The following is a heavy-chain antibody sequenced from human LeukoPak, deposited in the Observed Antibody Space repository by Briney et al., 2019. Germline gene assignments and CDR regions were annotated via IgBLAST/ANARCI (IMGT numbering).Heavy chain of an antibody. CDR1: GFTFSDYY. CDR2: TSSSGSTI. V-gene: IGHV3-11*01. CDR3: ARVIAAAGDHDAFDI. D-gene: IGHD6-13*01. Sequence: GGSLRLSCAASGFTFSDYYMSWIRQAPGKGLEWVSYTSSSGSTIYYADSVKGRFTISRDNAKNSLYLQMNSLRAEDTAVYYCARVIAAAGDHDAFDIWGQGTMVTVSS. J-gene: IGHJ3*02.